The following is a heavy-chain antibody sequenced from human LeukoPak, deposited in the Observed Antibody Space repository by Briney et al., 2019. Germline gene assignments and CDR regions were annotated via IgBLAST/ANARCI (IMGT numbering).Heavy chain of an antibody. J-gene: IGHJ6*03. CDR1: GFTFTSSA. Sequence: GASVKVSCKASGFTFTSSAVQWVRQARGQRLEWIGWIVVGSGNTNYAQKFQERVTITRDMSTSTAYMELSSLRSEDTAVYYCAAPGIVGATTYYYYMDVWGKGTTVTVSS. D-gene: IGHD1-26*01. CDR2: IVVGSGNT. CDR3: AAPGIVGATTYYYYMDV. V-gene: IGHV1-58*01.